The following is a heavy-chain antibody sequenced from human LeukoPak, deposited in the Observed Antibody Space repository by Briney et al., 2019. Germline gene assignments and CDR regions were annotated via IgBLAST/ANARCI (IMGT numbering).Heavy chain of an antibody. D-gene: IGHD3-10*01. CDR1: GFTFSSYG. Sequence: GGSLRLSCAASGFTFSSYGMHWVRQAPGKGLEWVAFIRYDGSNKYYADSVKGRFTISRDNSKNTLYLQMNSLRAEDTAVYYCAGGSGPTYYFDYWGQGTLVTVSS. V-gene: IGHV3-30*02. CDR3: AGGSGPTYYFDY. CDR2: IRYDGSNK. J-gene: IGHJ4*02.